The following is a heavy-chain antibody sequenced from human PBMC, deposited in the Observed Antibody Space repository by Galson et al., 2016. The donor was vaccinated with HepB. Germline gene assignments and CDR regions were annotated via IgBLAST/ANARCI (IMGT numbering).Heavy chain of an antibody. Sequence: SVKVSCKVSGYTLSELSMHWVRQAPGKGLEWMRGFDPEDGETIYAQKFQGRVTMTEDTSTDTAYMELSSLRSEDTAVYYCAEKRDYDFWSGYEKWGQGTLVTVSS. CDR1: GYTLSELS. J-gene: IGHJ4*02. CDR3: AEKRDYDFWSGYEK. CDR2: FDPEDGET. V-gene: IGHV1-24*01. D-gene: IGHD3-3*01.